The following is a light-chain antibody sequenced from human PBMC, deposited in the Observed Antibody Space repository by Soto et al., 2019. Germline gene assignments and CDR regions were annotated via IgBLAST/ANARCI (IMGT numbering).Light chain of an antibody. V-gene: IGLV4-69*01. CDR3: QTWGTGFQF. CDR2: LNNDGSH. Sequence: QSVLTQSPSASASLGASVKLTCTLSSGHSSYAIAWHQKQPGKGPRYLMDLNNDGSHTKGDGIPDRFSGSSSGADRYLIISSLQYEDEAEYYCQTWGTGFQFFGGGTKLTVL. J-gene: IGLJ2*01. CDR1: SGHSSYA.